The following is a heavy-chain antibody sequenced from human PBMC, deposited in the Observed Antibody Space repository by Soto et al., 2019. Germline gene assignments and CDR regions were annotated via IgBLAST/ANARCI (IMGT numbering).Heavy chain of an antibody. Sequence: GGSLRLSCAASGFTFSSYAMSWVRQAPGKGLEWVSAISGSGGSTYYADSVKGRFTISRDNSKNTLYLQMNSLRAEDTAVYYCAKVSSSWYEGYGFDYWGQGTLVTVSS. D-gene: IGHD6-13*01. CDR1: GFTFSSYA. CDR2: ISGSGGST. CDR3: AKVSSSWYEGYGFDY. V-gene: IGHV3-23*01. J-gene: IGHJ4*02.